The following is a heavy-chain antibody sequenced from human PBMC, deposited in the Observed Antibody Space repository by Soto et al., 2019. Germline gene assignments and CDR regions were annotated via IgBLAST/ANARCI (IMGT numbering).Heavy chain of an antibody. CDR1: GFTFSSYS. J-gene: IGHJ4*02. Sequence: EVQLVESGGGLVKPGGSLRLSCAASGFTFSSYSMNWVRQAPGKGLEWVSSISSSSSYIYYADSVKGRFTISRDNAKNSLYLQMNSLRAEDTAVYYCARGGYCSSNSCYSSSSGLGYWGQGTLVTVSS. V-gene: IGHV3-21*01. CDR3: ARGGYCSSNSCYSSSSGLGY. D-gene: IGHD2-2*02. CDR2: ISSSSSYI.